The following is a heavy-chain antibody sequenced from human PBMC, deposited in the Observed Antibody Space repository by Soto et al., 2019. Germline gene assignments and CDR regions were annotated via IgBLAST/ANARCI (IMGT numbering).Heavy chain of an antibody. D-gene: IGHD2-2*02. V-gene: IGHV1-69*06. J-gene: IGHJ4*02. CDR2: IIPIFNST. CDR1: GSRFSNYV. CDR3: ASEGRRKKAGYNGLVSLGY. Sequence: QVQLVQSGAEVKTPGSSLKVSCKVSGSRFSNYVISWVRQAPGHGLEWLGRIIPIFNSTKYAQSFQGRVTITVDKSTSTASLEFSSLRSDDTAVYYCASEGRRKKAGYNGLVSLGYWGQGTLVTVSS.